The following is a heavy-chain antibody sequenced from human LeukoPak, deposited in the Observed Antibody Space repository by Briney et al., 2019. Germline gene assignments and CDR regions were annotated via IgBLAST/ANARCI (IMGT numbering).Heavy chain of an antibody. CDR2: ISISGDDT. CDR3: AKDPHYYDSSGYYEYFDL. Sequence: GGSLRLSCAAPGFTFSSSAMNWVRQAPGKGLEWVSAISISGDDTYYADSVKGRFTISRDNSKNTLYLQMNSLRAEDTAVYYCAKDPHYYDSSGYYEYFDLWGRGTLVTVSS. V-gene: IGHV3-23*01. J-gene: IGHJ2*01. CDR1: GFTFSSSA. D-gene: IGHD3-22*01.